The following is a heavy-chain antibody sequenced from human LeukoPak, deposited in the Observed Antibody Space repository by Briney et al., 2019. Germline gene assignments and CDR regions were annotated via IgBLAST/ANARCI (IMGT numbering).Heavy chain of an antibody. V-gene: IGHV1-2*02. CDR3: ARGTTVTTPFDY. CDR1: GYTFTGYY. Sequence: ASVNVSCKASGYTFTGYYIHWVRQAPGQGLEWMGWISPNSGGRNYAQKFQGRVTMTRDTSVSTAHMELSNVRSDDTAVYYCARGTTVTTPFDYWGQGTLVTVSS. CDR2: ISPNSGGR. D-gene: IGHD4-17*01. J-gene: IGHJ4*02.